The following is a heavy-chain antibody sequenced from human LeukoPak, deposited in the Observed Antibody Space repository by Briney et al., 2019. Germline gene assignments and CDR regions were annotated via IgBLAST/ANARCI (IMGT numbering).Heavy chain of an antibody. D-gene: IGHD5-18*01. CDR1: GGSISSGGYY. Sequence: SETLSLTCTVSGGSISSGGYYWSWIRLHPGKGLEWIGYIYYSGSTYYNPSLRSRVTISVDTSKNQFSLKLSSVTAADTAVYYCARVGGYSYGADFWGQGTLVTVSS. CDR3: ARVGGYSYGADF. J-gene: IGHJ4*02. V-gene: IGHV4-31*03. CDR2: IYYSGST.